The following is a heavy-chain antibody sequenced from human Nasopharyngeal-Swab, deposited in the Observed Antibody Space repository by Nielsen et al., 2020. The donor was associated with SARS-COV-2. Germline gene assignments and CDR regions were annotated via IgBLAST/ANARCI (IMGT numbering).Heavy chain of an antibody. J-gene: IGHJ4*02. CDR3: ARQLAVAGTSFDY. CDR2: IYPGDSET. D-gene: IGHD6-19*01. V-gene: IGHV5-51*01. Sequence: VRQMPGKGLEWMGIIYPGDSETRYSPPFQGQVNISADKYISTAYLQWSSLKASDTAMYYCARQLAVAGTSFDYWGQGTLVTVSS.